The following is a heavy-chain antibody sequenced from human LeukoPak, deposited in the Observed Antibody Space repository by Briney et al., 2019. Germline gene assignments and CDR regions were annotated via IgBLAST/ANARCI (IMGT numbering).Heavy chain of an antibody. D-gene: IGHD6-13*01. Sequence: ASVKVSCKASGHTFTSPDFNWVRQATGQGLEWMGWMNPNSGNTGYAQKFQGRVTMTRDTSISTAYMELSSLRSEDTAVYYCAREARGAAAADDPFDIWGQGTMVTVSS. CDR3: AREARGAAAADDPFDI. CDR1: GHTFTSPD. V-gene: IGHV1-8*01. CDR2: MNPNSGNT. J-gene: IGHJ3*02.